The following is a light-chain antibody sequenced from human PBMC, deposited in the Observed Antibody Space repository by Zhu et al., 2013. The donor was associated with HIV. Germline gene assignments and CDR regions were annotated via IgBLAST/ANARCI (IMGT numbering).Light chain of an antibody. CDR1: QDIGRY. Sequence: DIQLTQSPSFLSASVGDRVIIACRASQDIGRYLAWYQQKSGKAPKLLIFAASTVQSGVPSRFSGSGSGTEFALTISGLQPDDFATYYCQQYNTYPWTFGRGTRV. J-gene: IGKJ1*01. CDR3: QQYNTYPWT. V-gene: IGKV1-9*01. CDR2: AAS.